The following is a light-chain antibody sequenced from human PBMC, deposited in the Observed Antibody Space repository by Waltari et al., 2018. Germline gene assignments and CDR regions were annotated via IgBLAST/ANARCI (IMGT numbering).Light chain of an antibody. V-gene: IGKV3-20*01. CDR3: QKYGTLPAT. CDR1: QSVGRT. Sequence: EIVLTQSPGTLSLSPGDRAILSCRASQSVGRTLVWYQQKPGPAPSLLIYYATNRATGVPDSISGSGSETDVNLTISSLEPDDFAVYYCQKYGTLPATFGQGTKVEIK. CDR2: YAT. J-gene: IGKJ1*01.